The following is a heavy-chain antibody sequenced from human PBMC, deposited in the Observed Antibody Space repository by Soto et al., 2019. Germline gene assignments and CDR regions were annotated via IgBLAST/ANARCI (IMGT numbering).Heavy chain of an antibody. CDR3: ARDDEYSGNGMDV. D-gene: IGHD3-10*01. V-gene: IGHV3-33*01. J-gene: IGHJ6*02. CDR1: EFTFSNYG. CDR2: ILNDGSNR. Sequence: QVQLVESGGGVVQPGRSLRLSCAASEFTFSNYGMHWVRQAPGKGLEWVAVILNDGSNRYHADSVKDRFTISRDNSKNTLYLQMNRLRAEETAVYYCARDDEYSGNGMDVWGQGTTVTVS.